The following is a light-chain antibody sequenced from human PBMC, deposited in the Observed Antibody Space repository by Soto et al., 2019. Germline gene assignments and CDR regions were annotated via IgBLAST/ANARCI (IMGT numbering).Light chain of an antibody. V-gene: IGLV3-21*04. J-gene: IGLJ2*01. CDR3: QVWDTSSDHVV. CDR1: NIGSKS. CDR2: YDN. Sequence: SYELTQPPSVSVAPGKTARITCGGNNIGSKSVHWYQQKPRQAPVLVIYYDNTRPSGIPERISGSNSGNTATLTFSRVEAGDEADYYCQVWDTSSDHVVFGGGTKVTVL.